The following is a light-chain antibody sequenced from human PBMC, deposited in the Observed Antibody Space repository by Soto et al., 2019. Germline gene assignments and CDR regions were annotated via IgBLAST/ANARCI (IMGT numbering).Light chain of an antibody. CDR1: QSVSSSY. Sequence: EIVLTQSPGTLSLSPGERATLSCRASQSVSSSYLAWYQQKPGQAPKFLIYGVSSRATGIPDRFSGSGSGTDFTLTISRLEPEDFAVYHGQQYGSSPIITFGQGTRLEIK. V-gene: IGKV3-20*01. J-gene: IGKJ5*01. CDR3: QQYGSSPIIT. CDR2: GVS.